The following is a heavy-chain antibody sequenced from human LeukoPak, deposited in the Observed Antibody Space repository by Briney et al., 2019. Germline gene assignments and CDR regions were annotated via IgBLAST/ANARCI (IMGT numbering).Heavy chain of an antibody. J-gene: IGHJ6*03. CDR3: ARETSYPQYCSSTSCYGGYYYYYYMDV. CDR2: IYYSGST. D-gene: IGHD2-2*01. V-gene: IGHV4-39*07. Sequence: SETLSLTCTVSGGSISSSSYYWGWIRQPPGKGLEWIGSIYYSGSTYYNPSLKSRVTISVDTSKNQFSLKLSSVTAADTAVYYCARETSYPQYCSSTSCYGGYYYYYYMDVWGKGTTVTVSS. CDR1: GGSISSSSYY.